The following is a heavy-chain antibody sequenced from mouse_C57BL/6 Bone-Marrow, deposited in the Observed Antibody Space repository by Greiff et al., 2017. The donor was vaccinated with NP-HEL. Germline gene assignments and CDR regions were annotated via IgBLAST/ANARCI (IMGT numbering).Heavy chain of an antibody. CDR1: GFTFSDYG. Sequence: EVQLQESGGGLVKPGGSLKLSCAASGFTFSDYGMHWVRQAPEKGLEWVAYISSGSSTIYYADTVKGRFTISRDNAKNTLFLQMTSLRSEDTAMYYCARSPFYASYAMDYWGQGTSVTVSS. CDR3: ARSPFYASYAMDY. V-gene: IGHV5-17*01. D-gene: IGHD2-12*01. CDR2: ISSGSSTI. J-gene: IGHJ4*01.